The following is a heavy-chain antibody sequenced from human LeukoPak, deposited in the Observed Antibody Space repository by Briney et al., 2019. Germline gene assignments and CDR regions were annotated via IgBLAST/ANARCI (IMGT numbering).Heavy chain of an antibody. D-gene: IGHD3-22*01. CDR2: IKEDGSAK. Sequence: GGSLRLSCAASGFTFSRYWMSWVRQAPGKGLEWVANIKEDGSAKYYVDSVKGRFTISRDNAKNSVYLQMNSLRAEDTAVYYCAASYDSSGCEWGQGTLVTVSS. CDR1: GFTFSRYW. V-gene: IGHV3-7*01. J-gene: IGHJ4*02. CDR3: AASYDSSGCE.